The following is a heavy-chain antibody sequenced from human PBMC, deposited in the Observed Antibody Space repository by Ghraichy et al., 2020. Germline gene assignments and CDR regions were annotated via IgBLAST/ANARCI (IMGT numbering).Heavy chain of an antibody. J-gene: IGHJ6*02. Sequence: VQVSCKASGGTFSSYAISWVRQAPGQGLEWMGGIIPIFGTANYAQKFQGRVTITADESTSTAYMELSSLRSEDTAVYYCARVRYSNYGYYYYGMDVWGQGTTVTVSS. D-gene: IGHD4-11*01. V-gene: IGHV1-69*13. CDR2: IIPIFGTA. CDR1: GGTFSSYA. CDR3: ARVRYSNYGYYYYGMDV.